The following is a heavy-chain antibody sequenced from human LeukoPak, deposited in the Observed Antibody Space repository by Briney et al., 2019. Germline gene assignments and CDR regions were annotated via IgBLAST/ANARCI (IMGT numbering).Heavy chain of an antibody. J-gene: IGHJ6*02. V-gene: IGHV4-59*01. CDR1: GGSISSYY. CDR3: ARVRYYYGMDV. D-gene: IGHD3-10*01. Sequence: SSETLSLTCTASGGSISSYYWSWIRQPPGKGLEWIGYIYYSGSTNYNPSLKSRVTISVDTSKNQFSLKLSSVTAADTAVYYCARVRYYYGMDVWGQGTTVTVSS. CDR2: IYYSGST.